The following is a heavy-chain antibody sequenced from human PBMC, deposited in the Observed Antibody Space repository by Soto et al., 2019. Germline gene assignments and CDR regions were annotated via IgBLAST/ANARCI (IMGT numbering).Heavy chain of an antibody. J-gene: IGHJ6*02. CDR1: GGSISSYY. V-gene: IGHV4-59*12. CDR2: INHSGST. D-gene: IGHD3-16*01. CDR3: ARGNHYSGEGYGMDV. Sequence: SETLSLTCTVSGGSISSYYWSWIRQPPGKGLEWIGDINHSGSTNYNPSLKSRVTISVDTSKNQFSLKLSSVTAADTAVYYCARGNHYSGEGYGMDVWGQGTTVTVSS.